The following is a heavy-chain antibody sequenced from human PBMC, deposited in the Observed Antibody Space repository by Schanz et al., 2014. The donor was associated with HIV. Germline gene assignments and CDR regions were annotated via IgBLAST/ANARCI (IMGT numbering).Heavy chain of an antibody. Sequence: QVQLVESGGGVVQPGRSLRLSCAASGFTFSTYAMHWVRQAPGKGLEWVAIISHDGSYEYYADSVKGRFTISRDNSKNRVYLQMNSLRPEDTATYYCAKDFMDSSGWVYRLDPWGQGTLVTVSS. CDR1: GFTFSTYA. V-gene: IGHV3-30*18. CDR2: ISHDGSYE. D-gene: IGHD6-19*01. J-gene: IGHJ5*02. CDR3: AKDFMDSSGWVYRLDP.